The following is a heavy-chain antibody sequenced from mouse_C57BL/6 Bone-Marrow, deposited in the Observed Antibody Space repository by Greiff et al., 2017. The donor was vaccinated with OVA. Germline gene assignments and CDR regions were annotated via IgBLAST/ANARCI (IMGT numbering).Heavy chain of an antibody. V-gene: IGHV14-4*01. CDR2: IDPENGDT. D-gene: IGHD3-2*02. CDR1: GFNIKDDY. J-gene: IGHJ2*01. Sequence: EVQLQQSGAELVRPGASVKLSCTASGFNIKDDYMHWVKQRPEQGLEWIGWIDPENGDTEYASKFQGKATITVDTSSNTAYLQLSSLTSEDTAVYYCTTGEQLRHYWGQGTTLTVSS. CDR3: TTGEQLRHY.